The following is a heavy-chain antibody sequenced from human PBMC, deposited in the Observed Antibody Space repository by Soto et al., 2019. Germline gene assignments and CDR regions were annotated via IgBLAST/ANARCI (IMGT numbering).Heavy chain of an antibody. V-gene: IGHV1-2*04. CDR2: INPNSGGT. Sequence: ASVKVSCKASGYSFTGYYMHWVRQAPGQGLEWMGWINPNSGGTNYAQKFQGWVTMTRDTSISTAYMELSRLRSDDTAVYYCARALSVVGYYYYGMDVWGQGTTVTVSS. CDR3: ARALSVVGYYYYGMDV. D-gene: IGHD6-19*01. J-gene: IGHJ6*02. CDR1: GYSFTGYY.